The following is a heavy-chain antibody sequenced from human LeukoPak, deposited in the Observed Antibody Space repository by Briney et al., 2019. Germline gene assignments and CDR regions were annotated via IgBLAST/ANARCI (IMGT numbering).Heavy chain of an antibody. CDR1: GFTFSSYA. V-gene: IGHV3-23*01. Sequence: HLGGSLRLSCAASGFTFSSYAMSWVRQAPGKGLGWVSFIGGSGGTTFYADSVKGRFTISRDNSKNTLFLQMSSLRAEDTAVYYCAKGYCASTTCYARFENWGQGTLVTVSS. CDR3: AKGYCASTTCYARFEN. D-gene: IGHD2-2*01. J-gene: IGHJ4*02. CDR2: IGGSGGTT.